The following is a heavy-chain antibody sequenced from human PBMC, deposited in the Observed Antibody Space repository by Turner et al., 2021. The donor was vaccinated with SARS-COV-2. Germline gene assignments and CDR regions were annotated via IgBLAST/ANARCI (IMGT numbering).Heavy chain of an antibody. CDR2: IYHSVST. V-gene: IGHV4-34*01. CDR3: ARSWGGILTGYSFDP. CDR1: GGSFSGYY. J-gene: IGHJ5*02. D-gene: IGHD3-9*01. Sequence: QVQLQQWGAGLLKPSETLSLTCGVYGGSFSGYYWRWIRQPPGKGLEWIGEIYHSVSTNDNPSLKSRVTISVDTSKIQFSLKLSSVTAADTAVYYCARSWGGILTGYSFDPWGQGTLVTVSS.